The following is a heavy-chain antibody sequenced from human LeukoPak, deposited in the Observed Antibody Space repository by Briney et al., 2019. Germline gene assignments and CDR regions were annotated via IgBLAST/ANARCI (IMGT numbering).Heavy chain of an antibody. CDR2: INQSGEA. D-gene: IGHD6-13*01. J-gene: IGHJ4*02. CDR1: GGSFSGYY. Sequence: SEALSLTCAVHGGSFSGYYWSWIRQPPGKGLEWIGEINQSGEADYNPSLMSRVTISEDTSNNQFSLMLTSVTAADTAVYYCARFPTAAAGTSYYFDYWGQGTLVTVSS. V-gene: IGHV4-34*01. CDR3: ARFPTAAAGTSYYFDY.